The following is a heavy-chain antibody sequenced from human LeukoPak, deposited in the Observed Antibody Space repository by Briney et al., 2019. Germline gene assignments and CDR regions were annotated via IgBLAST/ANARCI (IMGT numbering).Heavy chain of an antibody. Sequence: GASVKVSCKASGYTFSRHYVHWVRQAPGQGLEWLGQINPSGSSTGYAQKFQGRVTLTRDTSTSTLYLALSSLRSEDTAVYYCTRESADLKFFDFWGQGTLVTVSS. CDR3: TRESADLKFFDF. V-gene: IGHV1-46*01. CDR1: GYTFSRHY. CDR2: INPSGSST. J-gene: IGHJ4*02.